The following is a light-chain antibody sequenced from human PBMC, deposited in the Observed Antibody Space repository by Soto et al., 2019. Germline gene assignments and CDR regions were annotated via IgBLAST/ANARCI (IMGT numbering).Light chain of an antibody. Sequence: DIVLTQSPGTLSLSPGDRATLSCRASQSVSTSYLAWYQQKPSQAPRLLIYGASSRATGIPDRFSGSGSGTDFTLTISGLEPEDFAVYYCQQYGNSRGTFGQGTKVDIK. J-gene: IGKJ1*01. V-gene: IGKV3-20*01. CDR1: QSVSTSY. CDR3: QQYGNSRGT. CDR2: GAS.